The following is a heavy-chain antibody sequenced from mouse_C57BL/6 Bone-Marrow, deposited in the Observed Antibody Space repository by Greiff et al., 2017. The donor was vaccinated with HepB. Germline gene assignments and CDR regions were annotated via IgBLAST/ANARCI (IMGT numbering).Heavy chain of an antibody. Sequence: QVQLQQPGAELVKPGASVKMSCKASGYTFTSYWITWVKQRPGQGLEWIGDIYPGSGSTNYNEKFKSKATLTVDTSSSTAYMQRSSLTSEDSAVYYCAREGYGSSYVDYWGQGTTLTVSS. CDR3: AREGYGSSYVDY. CDR1: GYTFTSYW. D-gene: IGHD1-1*01. J-gene: IGHJ2*01. V-gene: IGHV1-55*01. CDR2: IYPGSGST.